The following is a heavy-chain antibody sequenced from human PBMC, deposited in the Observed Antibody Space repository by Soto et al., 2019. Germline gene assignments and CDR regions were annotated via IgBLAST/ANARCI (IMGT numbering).Heavy chain of an antibody. CDR2: ISWNSGSI. J-gene: IGHJ4*02. D-gene: IGHD6-19*01. Sequence: GGSLRLSCAASGFTFDDYAMHWVRQAPGKGLEWVSGISWNSGSIGYADSVKGRFTISRDNAKNSLYLQMNSLRAEDTALYYCAKDISGPAGRHEAGFDYWGQGTLVTVSS. CDR3: AKDISGPAGRHEAGFDY. CDR1: GFTFDDYA. V-gene: IGHV3-9*01.